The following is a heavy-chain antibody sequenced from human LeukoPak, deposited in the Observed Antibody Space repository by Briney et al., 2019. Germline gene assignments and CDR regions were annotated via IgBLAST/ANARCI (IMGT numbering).Heavy chain of an antibody. CDR3: ARAGRTTSCCGWFDP. CDR2: IHYSGIT. Sequence: SQTLSLTCTVSGDSINSGGYYWTWIRLLPEKGLEWLGYIHYSGITYYHPSLASRPSISVDTSKNPFSLKVNSVTAADTAVYYCARAGRTTSCCGWFDPWGQGTLVTVSS. D-gene: IGHD2-2*01. V-gene: IGHV4-31*03. CDR1: GDSINSGGYY. J-gene: IGHJ5*02.